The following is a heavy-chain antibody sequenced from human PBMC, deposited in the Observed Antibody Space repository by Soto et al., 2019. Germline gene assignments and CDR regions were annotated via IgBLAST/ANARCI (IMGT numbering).Heavy chain of an antibody. Sequence: EVQLLESGGGLVQPGGSLRLSCAASGFTFSSYAMSWVRQAPGKGLEWVSAISGSGGSTYYADSVKGRFTISRDNSKNTLYLQMNSLRAEDTAVYDCAKDVTYSSSWTPFDYWGQGTLVTVSS. D-gene: IGHD6-13*01. J-gene: IGHJ4*02. V-gene: IGHV3-23*01. CDR3: AKDVTYSSSWTPFDY. CDR1: GFTFSSYA. CDR2: ISGSGGST.